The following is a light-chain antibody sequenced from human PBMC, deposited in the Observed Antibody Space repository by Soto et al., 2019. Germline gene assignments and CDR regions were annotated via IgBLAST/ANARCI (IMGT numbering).Light chain of an antibody. CDR3: QQLNDYPIT. V-gene: IGKV1-9*01. CDR2: AAS. J-gene: IGKJ5*01. CDR1: QGISSY. Sequence: IPLTQSPSSLSASVGDRVTITCRASQGISSYLAWYRQKSGKAPHLLIYAASTLQSGVPSRFSGSGSGTEFTLTINSLQPEDFATYYCQQLNDYPITFGQGTRLEVK.